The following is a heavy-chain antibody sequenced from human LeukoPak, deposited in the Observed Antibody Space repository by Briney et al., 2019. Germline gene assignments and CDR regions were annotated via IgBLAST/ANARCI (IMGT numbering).Heavy chain of an antibody. CDR1: GGSISSSNW. V-gene: IGHV4-4*02. D-gene: IGHD3-10*01. CDR3: AREARTSMGFGEGWFDP. CDR2: IYHSGST. J-gene: IGHJ5*02. Sequence: SETLSLTYAVSGGSISSSNWWSWVRQPPGKGLEWIGEIYHSGSTNYNPSLKSRVTISVDKSKNQFSLKLSSVTAADTAVYYCAREARTSMGFGEGWFDPWGQGTLVTVSS.